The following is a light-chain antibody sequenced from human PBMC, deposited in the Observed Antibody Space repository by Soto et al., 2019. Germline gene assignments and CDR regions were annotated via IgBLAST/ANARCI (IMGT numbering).Light chain of an antibody. Sequence: QSVLTQPPSASGTPGQRVTISCSGSSSNIGSNTVNWYKQLPGTAPKLLIYSNNQRPSGVPDRFSGSKSGTSASLAISGLQSEDEADYYCAEWDDSLNGVVFGGGTQLTVL. CDR2: SNN. CDR1: SSNIGSNT. V-gene: IGLV1-44*01. J-gene: IGLJ2*01. CDR3: AEWDDSLNGVV.